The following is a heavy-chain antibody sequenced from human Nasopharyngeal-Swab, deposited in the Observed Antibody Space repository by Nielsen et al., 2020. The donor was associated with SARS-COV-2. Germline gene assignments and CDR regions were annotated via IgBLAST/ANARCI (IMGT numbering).Heavy chain of an antibody. V-gene: IGHV3-30*18. D-gene: IGHD2-2*01. CDR3: AKDQKYYCSSDICFYYYMDV. Sequence: VRQAPGKGLEWVAFMSYDGMNEGFADSVKGRFTICSDNSKNTLYLQMSRLSPEDTATYFCAKDQKYYCSSDICFYYYMDVWGEGTTVTSP. CDR2: MSYDGMNE. J-gene: IGHJ6*03.